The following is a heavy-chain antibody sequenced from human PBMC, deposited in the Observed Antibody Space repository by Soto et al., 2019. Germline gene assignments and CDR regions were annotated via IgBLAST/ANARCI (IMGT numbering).Heavy chain of an antibody. D-gene: IGHD2-2*01. CDR2: INPNSGGT. CDR3: ARVVPGAEAWFGP. V-gene: IGHV1-2*04. Sequence: ASVKVSCKASGYTFTGYYMHWVRQAPGQGLEWMGWINPNSGGTNYAQKFQGWVTMTRDTSISTAYMELSSLRSDDTAVYYCARVVPGAEAWFGPWGQGTMGTVSS. CDR1: GYTFTGYY. J-gene: IGHJ5*02.